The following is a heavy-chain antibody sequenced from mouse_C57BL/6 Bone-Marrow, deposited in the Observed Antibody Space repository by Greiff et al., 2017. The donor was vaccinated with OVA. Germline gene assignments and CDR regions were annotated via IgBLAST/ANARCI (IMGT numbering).Heavy chain of an antibody. CDR1: GYTFTSYW. V-gene: IGHV1-72*01. CDR2: IDPNSGGT. J-gene: IGHJ2*01. D-gene: IGHD1-1*01. Sequence: QVQLKQPGAELVKPGASVKLSCKASGYTFTSYWMHWVKQRPGRGLEWIGRIDPNSGGTKYNEKFKSKATLTVDKPSSTAYMQISSLTSEDSAVYYCARLGITTVVSDYWGQGTTLTVSS. CDR3: ARLGITTVVSDY.